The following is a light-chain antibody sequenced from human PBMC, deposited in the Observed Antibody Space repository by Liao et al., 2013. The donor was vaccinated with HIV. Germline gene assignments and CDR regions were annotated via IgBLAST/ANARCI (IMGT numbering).Light chain of an antibody. Sequence: SYVLTQPPSVSVAPGKTARITCGGKNIGSKSVHWYQQKPGQAPVLVIYYDTDRPSGIPERFSGSNSGSTATLTISSVAAGDEADYYCQVWDRSNERHIFGGGTKLTVL. CDR1: NIGSKS. CDR2: YDT. CDR3: QVWDRSNERHI. V-gene: IGLV3-21*04. J-gene: IGLJ2*01.